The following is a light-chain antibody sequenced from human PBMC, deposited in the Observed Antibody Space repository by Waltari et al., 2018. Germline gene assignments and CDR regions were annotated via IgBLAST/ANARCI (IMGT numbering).Light chain of an antibody. Sequence: QSVLTQPPSVSGAPGQRVTISCTGSASNTGAPQDVPWYQQLPRTAPKRLIYDNSNRPSGVPDRFSGSKSDTSASLAITGLQPEDEADYYCQSYDSSLSAVVFGGGTELTVL. CDR2: DNS. CDR3: QSYDSSLSAVV. CDR1: ASNTGAPQD. J-gene: IGLJ2*01. V-gene: IGLV1-40*01.